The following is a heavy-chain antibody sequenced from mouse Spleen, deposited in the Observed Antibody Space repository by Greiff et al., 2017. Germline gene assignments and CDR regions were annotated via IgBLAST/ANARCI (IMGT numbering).Heavy chain of an antibody. V-gene: IGHV1-20*01. J-gene: IGHJ4*01. CDR1: GYSFTGYF. CDR2: INPYNGDT. Sequence: EVMLVESGPELVKPGDSVKISCKASGYSFTGYFMNWVMQSHGKSLEWIGRINPYNGDTFYNQKFKGKATLTVDKSSSTAHMELRSLTSEDSAVYYCARGDYGYNYAMDYWGQGTSVTVSS. CDR3: ARGDYGYNYAMDY. D-gene: IGHD1-2*01.